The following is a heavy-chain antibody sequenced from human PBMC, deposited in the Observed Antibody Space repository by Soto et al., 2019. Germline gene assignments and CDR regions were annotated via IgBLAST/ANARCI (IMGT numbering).Heavy chain of an antibody. CDR2: INHSGST. V-gene: IGHV4-34*01. CDR1: GGSFSGYY. CDR3: ARGGNKAFDI. J-gene: IGHJ3*02. D-gene: IGHD1-26*01. Sequence: QVQLQQWGAGLLKTSETLSLTCAVYGGSFSGYYWSWIRQPPGKGLEWIGEINHSGSTNYNPSLKSRVTISVDTSKNQFSLKLSSVTAADTAVYYCARGGNKAFDIWGQGTMVTVSS.